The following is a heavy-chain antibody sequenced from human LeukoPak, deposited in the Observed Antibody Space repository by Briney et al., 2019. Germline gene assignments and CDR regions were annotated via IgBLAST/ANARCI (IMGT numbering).Heavy chain of an antibody. V-gene: IGHV3-11*06. CDR2: ISSSSSYI. J-gene: IGHJ4*02. Sequence: GGSLRLSCAASGFTFSDYYMSWIRQAPGKGLEWVSYISSSSSYIYYADSVKGRFTISRDNAKNSLYLQMNSLRAEDTAVYYCARDELWSGSAVGYWGQGTLVTVSS. CDR3: ARDELWSGSAVGY. D-gene: IGHD3-3*01. CDR1: GFTFSDYY.